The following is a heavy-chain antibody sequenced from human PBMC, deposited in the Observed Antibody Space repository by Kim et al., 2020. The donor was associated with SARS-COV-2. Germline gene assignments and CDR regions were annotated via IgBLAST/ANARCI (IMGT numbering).Heavy chain of an antibody. CDR3: AKQHRGYDSSGYYYYFDY. J-gene: IGHJ4*02. CDR2: ISGSDIT. V-gene: IGHV3-23*01. Sequence: GGSLRLSCAASGFTFSNFALSWVRQAPGKGLEWVSAISGSDITYYIDSVKGRFTISRDNSKNTVYLQMNSLRAEDTAVYSCAKQHRGYDSSGYYYYFDYWGQGTLVTVSS. CDR1: GFTFSNFA. D-gene: IGHD3-22*01.